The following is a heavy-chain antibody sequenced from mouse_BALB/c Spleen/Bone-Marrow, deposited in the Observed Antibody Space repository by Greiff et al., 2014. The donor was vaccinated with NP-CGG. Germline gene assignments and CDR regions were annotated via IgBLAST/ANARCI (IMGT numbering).Heavy chain of an antibody. J-gene: IGHJ1*01. V-gene: IGHV7-3*02. CDR2: IRNKANGYTT. CDR3: ARDKNYGSYWYFDV. D-gene: IGHD2-1*01. Sequence: DVKLVESGGGLVQPGGSLRLSCATSGFTFTDYYMSWVRQPPGKAHEWLGFIRNKANGYTTEYSASVKGRFTISRDNSQSILYLQMNTLRAEDSATYYCARDKNYGSYWYFDVWGAGTTVTVSS. CDR1: GFTFTDYY.